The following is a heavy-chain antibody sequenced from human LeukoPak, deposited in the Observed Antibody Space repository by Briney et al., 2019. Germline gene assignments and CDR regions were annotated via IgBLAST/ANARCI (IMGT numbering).Heavy chain of an antibody. CDR3: ARDQRITLVRGVISVDF. V-gene: IGHV1-18*01. CDR2: ISAYNGNT. J-gene: IGHJ4*02. D-gene: IGHD3-10*01. CDR1: GYNFGTYG. Sequence: ASVKVSCKASGYNFGTYGISWVRQAPGQELEWMGWISAYNGNTNYAQKLQGRVTMTTDTSTSTAYMELRSLRSDDTAVYYCARDQRITLVRGVISVDFWGQGTLVTVSS.